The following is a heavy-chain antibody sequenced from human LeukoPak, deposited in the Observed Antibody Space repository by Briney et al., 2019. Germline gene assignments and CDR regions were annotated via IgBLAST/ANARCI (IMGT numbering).Heavy chain of an antibody. Sequence: GGSLRLSCVASAFTFRGHGMHWVRQAPGKGLEWVAAIWYDGGNKYYGDSVKGRFAISRDDSENTLWLEMNSLRVEDTAVYYCARLYGGNLKGEGSWSDPWGQGTLVTVSS. CDR2: IWYDGGNK. J-gene: IGHJ5*02. V-gene: IGHV3-33*01. CDR1: AFTFRGHG. D-gene: IGHD4-23*01. CDR3: ARLYGGNLKGEGSWSDP.